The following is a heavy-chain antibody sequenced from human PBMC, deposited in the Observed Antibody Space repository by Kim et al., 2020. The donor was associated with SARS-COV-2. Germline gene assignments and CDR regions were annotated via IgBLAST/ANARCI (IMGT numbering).Heavy chain of an antibody. J-gene: IGHJ4*02. V-gene: IGHV3-33*01. D-gene: IGHD3-22*01. Sequence: KYYADSVKGRFTISRDNSKNTLYLQMNSLRAEDTAVYYCARSLSGYYGLDYWGQGTLVTVSS. CDR3: ARSLSGYYGLDY. CDR2: K.